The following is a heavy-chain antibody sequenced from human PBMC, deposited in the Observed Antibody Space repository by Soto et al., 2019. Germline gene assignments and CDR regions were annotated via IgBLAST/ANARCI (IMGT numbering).Heavy chain of an antibody. CDR1: GYPVTAYY. V-gene: IGHV1-2*02. J-gene: IGHJ3*02. Sequence: QLHLVQSGAVVKKPGASVTVSCSASGYPVTAYYMHWVRQAPGRGLEWMGGINPATGAAKYTQTFQGRVTMTRATSTSTGFMELSGLASEDTAVFYCARGGGVGVAGSAAFDMWGQGTVVTVSS. D-gene: IGHD3-3*01. CDR2: INPATGAA. CDR3: ARGGGVGVAGSAAFDM.